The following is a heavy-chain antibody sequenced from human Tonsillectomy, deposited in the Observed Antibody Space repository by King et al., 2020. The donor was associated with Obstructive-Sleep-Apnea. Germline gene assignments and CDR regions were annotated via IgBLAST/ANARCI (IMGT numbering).Heavy chain of an antibody. D-gene: IGHD5-18*01. CDR3: ATTWDVDTAYYYSMDV. V-gene: IGHV4-34*01. CDR2: INHRGSA. Sequence: VQLQQWGAGLLKPSETLSLTCAVYGGSFSGYYWSWIRQPPGKGLEWVGEINHRGSANYNPSLKSRVTISVDTTNNEFSLKLTSVTAADTAVYYCATTWDVDTAYYYSMDVWGQGTTVTVSS. CDR1: GGSFSGYY. J-gene: IGHJ6*02.